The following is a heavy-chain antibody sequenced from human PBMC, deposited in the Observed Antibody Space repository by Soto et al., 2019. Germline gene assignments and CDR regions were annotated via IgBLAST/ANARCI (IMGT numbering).Heavy chain of an antibody. Sequence: PSETLSLTCTVFGGSISSGDYYWSWIRQPPGKGLEWIGYMYNRGISDNNPSLKSQVTISKNTSKKQFSMKISSVTAADTAVYYCARGEGHYYDSSGYYYWGQGTLVTVS. D-gene: IGHD3-22*01. V-gene: IGHV4-30-4*01. CDR2: MYNRGIS. J-gene: IGHJ4*02. CDR1: GGSISSGDYY. CDR3: ARGEGHYYDSSGYYY.